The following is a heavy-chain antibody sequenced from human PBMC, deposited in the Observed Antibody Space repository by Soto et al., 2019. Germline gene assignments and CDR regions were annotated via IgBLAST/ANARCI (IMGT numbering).Heavy chain of an antibody. CDR1: GGSFSGYY. J-gene: IGHJ4*02. CDR3: ARERVIMITFGGVIVKGPFDY. V-gene: IGHV4-34*01. D-gene: IGHD3-16*02. Sequence: QVQLQQWGAGLLKPSETLSLTCAVYGGSFSGYYWSWIRQPPGKGLEWIGEINHSGSTNYNPSLKSRVTISVDTSKNQCSLKLSSVTAADTAVYYCARERVIMITFGGVIVKGPFDYWGQGTLVTVSS. CDR2: INHSGST.